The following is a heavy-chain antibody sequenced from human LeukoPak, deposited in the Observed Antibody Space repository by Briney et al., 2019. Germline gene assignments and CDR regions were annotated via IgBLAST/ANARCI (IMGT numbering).Heavy chain of an antibody. CDR3: ARVLARYGNLDY. CDR1: GYTXTTYH. Sequence: ASVKVSCKASGYTXTTYHIHGVRQAPGQGLEWMGWINPNSGGTNYTQKFQGRVTMTRDTSISTAYLELNRLTSDDTAVYYCARVLARYGNLDYWGQGILVTVSS. J-gene: IGHJ4*02. D-gene: IGHD1-14*01. V-gene: IGHV1-2*02. CDR2: INPNSGGT.